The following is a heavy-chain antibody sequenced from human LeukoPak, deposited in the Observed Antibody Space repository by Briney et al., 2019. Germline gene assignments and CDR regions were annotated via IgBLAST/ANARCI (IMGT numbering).Heavy chain of an antibody. V-gene: IGHV3-11*03. J-gene: IGHJ4*02. CDR1: GFTFSDYC. Sequence: PGGSLRLSCAASGFTFSDYCMSWIRQAPGKGLEWVSYISSSSTYTNYADSVKGRFTISRDNAKNSLYLQMNSLRAEDTAVYYCARYGSGSYYKFDYWGQGTLVTVSS. D-gene: IGHD3-10*01. CDR3: ARYGSGSYYKFDY. CDR2: ISSSSTYT.